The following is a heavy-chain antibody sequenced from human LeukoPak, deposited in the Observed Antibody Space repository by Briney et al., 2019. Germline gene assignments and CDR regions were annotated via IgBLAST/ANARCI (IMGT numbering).Heavy chain of an antibody. J-gene: IGHJ6*02. D-gene: IGHD2/OR15-2a*01. CDR2: IRSTTDT. CDR1: GFTFSGSA. V-gene: IGHV3-73*01. Sequence: GGFLRLSCEASGFTFSGSAMHWVRLASGKGLEWVGRIRSTTDTAYAASVKGRFTISRDDSKNTAYLQMNSLKTEDTAVYYCTRLRHSNTDYYYYYGMDVWGQGTTVTVSS. CDR3: TRLRHSNTDYYYYYGMDV.